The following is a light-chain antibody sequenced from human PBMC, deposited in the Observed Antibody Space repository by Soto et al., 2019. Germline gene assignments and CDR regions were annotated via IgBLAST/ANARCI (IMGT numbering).Light chain of an antibody. J-gene: IGKJ4*01. CDR3: QQYFDVPFT. CDR2: GAS. CDR1: QSVSSSY. Sequence: IVVTQSPGTLSLSPGERATLFCRASQSVSSSYLAWYQQRPGQAPRLLIYGASRRATGIPDRFSGSGSGTDFTLTISSLEAEDVAFYWCQQYFDVPFTFGGGTKVEI. V-gene: IGKV3-20*01.